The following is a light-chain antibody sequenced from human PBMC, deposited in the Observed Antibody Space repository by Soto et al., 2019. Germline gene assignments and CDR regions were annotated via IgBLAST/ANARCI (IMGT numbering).Light chain of an antibody. J-gene: IGLJ1*01. CDR1: SSDIGGYNY. CDR2: EVS. V-gene: IGLV2-14*01. Sequence: QSALTQPASVSGSPGQSITISCDGTSSDIGGYNYVSWYQQHPGKAPKVMIYEVSNRPSGVANRFSGSKSGNTASLTISGLQAEDEADYYCSSYTSRRTQVFGTGTKLTVL. CDR3: SSYTSRRTQV.